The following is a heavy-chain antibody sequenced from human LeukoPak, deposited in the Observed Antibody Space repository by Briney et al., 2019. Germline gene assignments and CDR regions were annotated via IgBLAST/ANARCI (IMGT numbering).Heavy chain of an antibody. V-gene: IGHV4-4*07. D-gene: IGHD3-10*01. Sequence: SETLSLTCTVSGGSVSSYYWSWIRQPAGKGLEWIGRIYIDGSTNYNPSLKSRVAMSVDTSKNQFSLKLSSVTAADTAVYYCARDSVPGGSGTYYNSYYYGMDVWGQGTTVTVSS. CDR1: GGSVSSYY. CDR2: IYIDGST. J-gene: IGHJ6*02. CDR3: ARDSVPGGSGTYYNSYYYGMDV.